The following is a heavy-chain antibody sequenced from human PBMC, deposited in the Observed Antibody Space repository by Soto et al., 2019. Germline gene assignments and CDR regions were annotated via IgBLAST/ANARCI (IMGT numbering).Heavy chain of an antibody. J-gene: IGHJ4*02. CDR3: ARLPYSYSGYDETYFDY. D-gene: IGHD5-12*01. Sequence: PSENLSLTCAPSGYSITRGYYWGWIRQPPGKGLEWIGSIYHSGSTYYNPSLKSRVTISVDTPQKLFSLKLSSVTAADTAVYYCARLPYSYSGYDETYFDYWGQGTLVTVSS. CDR1: GYSITRGYY. V-gene: IGHV4-38-2*01. CDR2: IYHSGST.